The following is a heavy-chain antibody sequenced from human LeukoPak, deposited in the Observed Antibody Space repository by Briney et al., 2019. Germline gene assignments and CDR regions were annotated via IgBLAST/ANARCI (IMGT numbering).Heavy chain of an antibody. V-gene: IGHV1-2*02. CDR1: GYTFTAYY. CDR3: AKGPVVVTATATAGEY. D-gene: IGHD2-21*02. Sequence: ASVNLSCKASGYTFTAYYIHWVRQAPGQGLEWMGWINPNSGGTNYAQKFQGRVTMTRDTSISTAYMELRRLRSDDTAVYYCAKGPVVVTATATAGEYWGQGTLVTVSS. CDR2: INPNSGGT. J-gene: IGHJ4*02.